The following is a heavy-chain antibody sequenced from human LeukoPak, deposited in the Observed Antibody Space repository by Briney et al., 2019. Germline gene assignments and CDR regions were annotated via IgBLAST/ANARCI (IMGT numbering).Heavy chain of an antibody. J-gene: IGHJ4*02. CDR2: INQDGREK. V-gene: IGHV3-7*01. CDR3: ARKNGLDY. CDR1: RFTFSTYW. Sequence: GGSLRLSCAASRFTFSTYWMSWVRQAPGKGLEWVANINQDGREKYYVDSVKGRFTISRDNAKNSMYLQMNSLTAEDTAVYYCARKNGLDYWGQGTLVTVSS.